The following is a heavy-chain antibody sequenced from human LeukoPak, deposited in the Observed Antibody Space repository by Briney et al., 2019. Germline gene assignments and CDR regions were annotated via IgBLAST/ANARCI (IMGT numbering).Heavy chain of an antibody. CDR2: ISYDGSNK. Sequence: PGGSLRLSCAASGFTFSSYGMHWVRQAPGKGLEWVAVISYDGSNKYYADSVKGRFTISRDNSKNTLYLQMNSLRAEDTAVYYCAKVGLWFGELFHTRYGMDVWGQGTTVTVSS. J-gene: IGHJ6*02. CDR1: GFTFSSYG. V-gene: IGHV3-30*18. CDR3: AKVGLWFGELFHTRYGMDV. D-gene: IGHD3-10*01.